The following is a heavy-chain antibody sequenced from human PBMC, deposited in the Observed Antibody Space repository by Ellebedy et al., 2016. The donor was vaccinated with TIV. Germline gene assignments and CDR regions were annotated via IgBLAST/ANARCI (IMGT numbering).Heavy chain of an antibody. Sequence: SETLSLTXTVSGGSISSYYWSWIRQPPGKGLEWIGYIYYSGSTNYNPSLKSRVTISVDTSKNQFSLKLSSVTAADTAVYYCARVPVTNTPNYYYYYGMDVWGQGTTVTVSS. CDR3: ARVPVTNTPNYYYYYGMDV. CDR1: GGSISSYY. V-gene: IGHV4-59*01. J-gene: IGHJ6*02. D-gene: IGHD4-17*01. CDR2: IYYSGST.